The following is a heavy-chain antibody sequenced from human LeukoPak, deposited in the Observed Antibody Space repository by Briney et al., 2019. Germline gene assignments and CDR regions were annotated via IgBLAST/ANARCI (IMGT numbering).Heavy chain of an antibody. CDR3: AGFCGGYYSFHN. Sequence: GGSLRLSCVASGFTLSGYWMSWVRQAPGKGLEWVANINEDGSAKYYVDSVKGRFAVSRDNAKNSLYLQMDSLRAEDTAVYYCAGFCGGYYSFHNWGQGTLVTVSS. D-gene: IGHD1-26*01. CDR1: GFTLSGYW. V-gene: IGHV3-7*03. CDR2: INEDGSAK. J-gene: IGHJ4*02.